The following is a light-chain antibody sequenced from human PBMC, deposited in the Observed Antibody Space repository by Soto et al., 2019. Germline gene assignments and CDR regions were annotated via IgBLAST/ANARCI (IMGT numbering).Light chain of an antibody. CDR2: EVT. CDR1: ISDFGGYNY. V-gene: IGLV2-14*01. J-gene: IGLJ3*02. CDR3: CSYAYTFSV. Sequence: QSALTQPASVSGSPGQSISISCTGTISDFGGYNYVSWYQQHPGKTPKLLIYEVTNRPSGVSSRFSGSKSGNTASLTVSGLQAEDEADYFCCSYAYTFSVFGGGTKLTVL.